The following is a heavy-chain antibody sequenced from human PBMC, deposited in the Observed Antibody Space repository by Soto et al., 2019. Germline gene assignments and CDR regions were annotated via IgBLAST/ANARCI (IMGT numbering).Heavy chain of an antibody. D-gene: IGHD6-13*01. V-gene: IGHV1-3*01. J-gene: IGHJ4*02. CDR3: ARTYSSSWYYFDY. CDR1: GYTFTSYA. CDR2: INAGFGNI. Sequence: GASVQVSCNASGYTFTSYAMHWVRQAPGQMFEWMGWINAGFGNIIYSQKFQGRVTISRDTSASTAYMELSSLRSEYTAVYYCARTYSSSWYYFDYWGQGTLVTVSS.